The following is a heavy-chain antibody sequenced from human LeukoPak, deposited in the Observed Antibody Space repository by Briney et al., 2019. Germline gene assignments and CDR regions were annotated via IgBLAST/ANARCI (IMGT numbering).Heavy chain of an antibody. J-gene: IGHJ5*02. D-gene: IGHD6-13*01. CDR1: GGSISSTNW. V-gene: IGHV4-4*02. CDR2: ISLSGVT. Sequence: SGTLSLTCGVSGGSISSTNWWSWVRQPPGQGLEGIGEISLSGVTNYNPSLKSRVTISVDTSKNQFSLKLSSVTAADTAVYYCAREYVGSSSWFDPWGQGTLVTVSS. CDR3: AREYVGSSSWFDP.